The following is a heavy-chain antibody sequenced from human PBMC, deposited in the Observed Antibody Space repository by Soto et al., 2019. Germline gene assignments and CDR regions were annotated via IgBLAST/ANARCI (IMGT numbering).Heavy chain of an antibody. CDR1: GYTFTTFW. CDR2: IDPRDSYV. Sequence: PGESVKISCXGFGYTFTTFWISWVRQMPGKGLEWMGRIDPRDSYVNYSPSFQGHVTISLDKSISTAYLQWGSLKASDTAMYYCARLFCSTTTCDSWFDPWGQGTLVTVSS. CDR3: ARLFCSTTTCDSWFDP. V-gene: IGHV5-10-1*01. D-gene: IGHD2-2*01. J-gene: IGHJ5*02.